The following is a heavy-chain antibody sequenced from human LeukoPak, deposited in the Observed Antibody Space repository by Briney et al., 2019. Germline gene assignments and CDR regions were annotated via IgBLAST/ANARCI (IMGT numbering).Heavy chain of an antibody. V-gene: IGHV3-21*01. Sequence: GASLRLSCVASGFTFSSYSMNWVRQAPGQGLEWVSSISSSSSGTYYADSVKGRFTISRDNDKNSLYLQMTGLRAEDTAVYDCARAPLWLSGYSYWGQGTLVTVSS. CDR3: ARAPLWLSGYSY. CDR2: ISSSSSGT. D-gene: IGHD3-9*01. J-gene: IGHJ4*02. CDR1: GFTFSSYS.